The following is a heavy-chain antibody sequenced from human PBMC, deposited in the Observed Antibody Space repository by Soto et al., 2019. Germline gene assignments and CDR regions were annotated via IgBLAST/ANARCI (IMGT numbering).Heavy chain of an antibody. CDR2: ISYDGSNK. V-gene: IGHV3-30*18. D-gene: IGHD2-21*02. J-gene: IGHJ6*02. CDR1: GFTFSSHG. CDR3: AKGSRRMVVVTAIHFGMDV. Sequence: QVQLVESGGGVVQPGRSLRLSCAASGFTFSSHGMHWVHQAPGTGLEWVAVISYDGSNKYYADSVKGRFTISRDNAKNMLYLQMNSLRGEDTAVYYCAKGSRRMVVVTAIHFGMDVWGQGTTVTVSS.